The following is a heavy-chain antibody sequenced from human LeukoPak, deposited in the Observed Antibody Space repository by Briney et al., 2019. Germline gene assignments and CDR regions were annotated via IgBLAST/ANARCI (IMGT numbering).Heavy chain of an antibody. CDR2: FDPEDGEA. CDR3: ATAPYGGSFFSLDY. CDR1: GHTLTELS. J-gene: IGHJ4*02. V-gene: IGHV1-24*01. D-gene: IGHD1-26*01. Sequence: ASVKVSCKVSGHTLTELSMHWVRQAPGKGLEWKGGFDPEDGEALYAQKFQGRVTMTADTTTDTAYMDLSSLRSEDTAVYYCATAPYGGSFFSLDYWGQGILVTISS.